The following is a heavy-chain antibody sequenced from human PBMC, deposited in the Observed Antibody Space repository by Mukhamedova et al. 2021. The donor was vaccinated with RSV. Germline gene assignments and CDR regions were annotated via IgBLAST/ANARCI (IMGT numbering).Heavy chain of an antibody. CDR2: SSGINA. J-gene: IGHJ6*03. D-gene: IGHD6-25*01. V-gene: IGHV3-23*05. CDR3: AKAAGAVTPYYYYYMDV. Sequence: SSGINAEYMDSVKGRFTISRDNSKNTLYLQMNSLRAEDTAVYYCAKAAGAVTPYYYYYMDVWGKGTTVTVSS.